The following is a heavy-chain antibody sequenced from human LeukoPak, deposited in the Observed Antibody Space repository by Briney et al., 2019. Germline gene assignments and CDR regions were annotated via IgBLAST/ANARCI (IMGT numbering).Heavy chain of an antibody. CDR3: ARGYGDFRVEGRYFHS. Sequence: SVKVSCKASGGTFSSYAISWVRQAPGQGLEWMGGIIPIFGTANYAQKFQGRVTITRNTSISTAYMELSSLRSEDTAVYFCARGYGDFRVEGRYFHSWGQGTLVTVSS. D-gene: IGHD4-17*01. V-gene: IGHV1-69*05. J-gene: IGHJ4*02. CDR1: GGTFSSYA. CDR2: IIPIFGTA.